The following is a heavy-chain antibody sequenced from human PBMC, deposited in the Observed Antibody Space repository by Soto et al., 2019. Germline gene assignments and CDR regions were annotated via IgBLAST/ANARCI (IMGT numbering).Heavy chain of an antibody. V-gene: IGHV4-4*02. CDR3: ARAVRGARPTAAGTGDY. CDR2: IYHSGST. CDR1: GGSISSSNW. Sequence: SETLSLTCAVSGGSISSSNWWSWVRQPPGKGLEWIGEIYHSGSTNYNPSLKSRVTISVDKSKNQFSLKLSSVTAADTAVYYCARAVRGARPTAAGTGDYWGQGTLVTVSS. J-gene: IGHJ4*02. D-gene: IGHD6-13*01.